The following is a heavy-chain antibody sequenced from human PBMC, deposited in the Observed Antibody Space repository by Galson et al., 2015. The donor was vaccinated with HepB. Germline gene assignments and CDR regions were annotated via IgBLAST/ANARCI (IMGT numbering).Heavy chain of an antibody. D-gene: IGHD2-21*02. J-gene: IGHJ5*02. CDR3: ARQIYCGGDCRTGWFDP. V-gene: IGHV4-39*01. CDR2: IYYSGST. CDR1: GGSISSSSYY. Sequence: SLTCTVSGGSISSSSYYWGWIRQPPGKGLEWIGSIYYSGSTYYNPSLKSRVTISVDTSKNQFSLKLSSVTAADTAVYYCARQIYCGGDCRTGWFDPWGQGTLVTVSS.